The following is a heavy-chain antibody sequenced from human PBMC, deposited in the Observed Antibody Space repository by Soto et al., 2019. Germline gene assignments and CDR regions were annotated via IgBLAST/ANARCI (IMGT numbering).Heavy chain of an antibody. CDR1: GFTFSSYA. CDR2: ISGSGGST. CDR3: AKGTTLAWGGLNWFDP. D-gene: IGHD2-21*02. Sequence: GGSLRLSCAASGFTFSSYAMSWVRQAPGKGLEWVSAISGSGGSTYYADSVKGRFTISRDNSKNTLYLQMNSLRAEDTAVYYCAKGTTLAWGGLNWFDPWGQGTLVTVSS. V-gene: IGHV3-23*01. J-gene: IGHJ5*02.